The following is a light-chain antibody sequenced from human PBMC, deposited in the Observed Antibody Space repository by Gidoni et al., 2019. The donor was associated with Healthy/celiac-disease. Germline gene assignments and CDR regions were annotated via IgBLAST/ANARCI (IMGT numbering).Light chain of an antibody. V-gene: IGKV3-11*01. CDR1: QSVSSY. J-gene: IGKJ1*01. CDR3: QQRSNWPPLT. Sequence: EIVLTQSPATLSLSPGERATLSCRASQSVSSYLAWYQPKPGQAPRLLIYDASNRATGIPARFSGSGSGTDFTLTISSLEPEDFAVYYCQQRSNWPPLTFGQGTKVEIK. CDR2: DAS.